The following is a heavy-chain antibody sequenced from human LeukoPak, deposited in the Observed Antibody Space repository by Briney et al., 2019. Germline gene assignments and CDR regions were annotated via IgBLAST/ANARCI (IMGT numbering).Heavy chain of an antibody. CDR1: GYTFTSYD. D-gene: IGHD4-17*01. Sequence: ASVKVSCKASGYTFTSYDINWVRQATGQGLEWMGWISAYNGNTNYAQKLQGRVTMTTDTSTSTAYMELRSLRSDDTAVYYCARVYRGDKYYYMDVWGKGTTVTVSS. CDR3: ARVYRGDKYYYMDV. CDR2: ISAYNGNT. J-gene: IGHJ6*03. V-gene: IGHV1-18*01.